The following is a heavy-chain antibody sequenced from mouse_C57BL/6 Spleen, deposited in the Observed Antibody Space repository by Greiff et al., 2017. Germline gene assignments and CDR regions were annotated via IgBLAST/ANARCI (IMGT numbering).Heavy chain of an antibody. J-gene: IGHJ4*01. Sequence: EVMLVESGGGLVKPGGSLKLSCAASGFTFSDYGMHWVRQAPEKGLEWVAYISSGSSTIYYADTVKGRFSISRDNAKNTLFLQMTSLRSEDTAMYYCARESTTGMDYWGQGTSVTVSS. CDR2: ISSGSSTI. CDR1: GFTFSDYG. CDR3: ARESTTGMDY. D-gene: IGHD1-1*01. V-gene: IGHV5-17*01.